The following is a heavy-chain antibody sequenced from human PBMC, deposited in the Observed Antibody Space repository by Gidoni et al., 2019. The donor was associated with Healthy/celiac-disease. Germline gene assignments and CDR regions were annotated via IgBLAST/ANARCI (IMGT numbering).Heavy chain of an antibody. Sequence: QVQLVQSGAEVKKPGASVKVSCKASGYTFTGYYMHWVRQAPGQGLEWMGWINPNSGGTNYAQKFQGWVTMTRDTSISTAYMELSRLRSDDTAVYYCARGRPIPGRVPHCWFDPWGQGTLVTVSS. CDR1: GYTFTGYY. V-gene: IGHV1-2*04. J-gene: IGHJ5*02. D-gene: IGHD1-26*01. CDR3: ARGRPIPGRVPHCWFDP. CDR2: INPNSGGT.